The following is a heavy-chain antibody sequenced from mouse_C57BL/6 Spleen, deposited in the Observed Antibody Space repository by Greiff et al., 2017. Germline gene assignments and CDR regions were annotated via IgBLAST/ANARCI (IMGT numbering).Heavy chain of an antibody. D-gene: IGHD4-1*01. CDR2: ISDGGSYT. Sequence: EVNVVESGGGLVKPGGSLKLSCAASGFTFSSYAMSWVRQTPEKRLEWVATISDGGSYTYYPDNVKGRFTISRDNAKNNLYLQMSHLKSEDTAMYYCATLWDAYWGQGTLVAVSA. CDR3: ATLWDAY. CDR1: GFTFSSYA. J-gene: IGHJ3*01. V-gene: IGHV5-4*03.